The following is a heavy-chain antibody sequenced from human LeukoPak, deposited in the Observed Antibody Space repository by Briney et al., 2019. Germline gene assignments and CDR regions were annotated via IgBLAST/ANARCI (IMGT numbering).Heavy chain of an antibody. J-gene: IGHJ4*02. CDR1: GGSFSGYY. CDR2: INHSGST. V-gene: IGHV4-34*01. D-gene: IGHD2-2*01. CDR3: ASSTSGRGDFDY. Sequence: PSETLSLTCAVYGGSFSGYYWSWICQPPGKGLEWIGEINHSGSTNYNPSLKSRVTISVDTSKNQFSLKLSSVTAADTAVYYCASSTSGRGDFDYWGQGTLVTVSS.